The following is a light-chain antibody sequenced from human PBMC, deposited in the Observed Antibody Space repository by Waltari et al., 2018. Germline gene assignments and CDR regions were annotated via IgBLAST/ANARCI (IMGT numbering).Light chain of an antibody. Sequence: DTQMTQSPSSVSASVGARVTITCRASQGISSSLAWYQQKPGKVPNLLIYATSSLQSGVPSRFSVSGSGTDFTLTISSLQPEDSATYYCQQAKSFPLTFGPGTKVDIK. CDR2: ATS. CDR3: QQAKSFPLT. V-gene: IGKV1-12*01. CDR1: QGISSS. J-gene: IGKJ3*01.